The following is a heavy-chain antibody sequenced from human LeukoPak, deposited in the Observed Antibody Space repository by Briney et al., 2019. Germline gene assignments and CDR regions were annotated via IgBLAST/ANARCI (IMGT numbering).Heavy chain of an antibody. J-gene: IGHJ1*01. CDR3: VWSSGWYHGYFQH. D-gene: IGHD6-19*01. CDR1: GGSISSSNW. Sequence: SSETLSLTCAVSGGSISSSNWWSWVRQPPGKGLEWIGEIYHSGSTNYNPSLKSRVTISVDKSKNQFSLKLSSVTAADTAVYYCVWSSGWYHGYFQHWGQGTLVTVSS. CDR2: IYHSGST. V-gene: IGHV4-4*02.